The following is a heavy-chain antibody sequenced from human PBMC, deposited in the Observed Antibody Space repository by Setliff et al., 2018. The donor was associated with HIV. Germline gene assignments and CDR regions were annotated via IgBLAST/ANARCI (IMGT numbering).Heavy chain of an antibody. Sequence: SETLSLTCAVSGYSISSGYYWGWIRQPPGKGLEWTGSIYHSGSTYYNPSLKSRVTISVDTSKNQFSLKLSSVTAADTAVYYCARQGYYDSRLDWWGQGALVTVSS. CDR2: IYHSGST. J-gene: IGHJ4*02. CDR1: GYSISSGYY. D-gene: IGHD3-22*01. CDR3: ARQGYYDSRLDW. V-gene: IGHV4-38-2*01.